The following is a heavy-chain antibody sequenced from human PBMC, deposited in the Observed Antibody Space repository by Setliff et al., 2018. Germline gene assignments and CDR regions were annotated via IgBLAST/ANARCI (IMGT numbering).Heavy chain of an antibody. V-gene: IGHV4-59*11. D-gene: IGHD3-3*01. CDR3: ARGKTFFGAFIRAFDI. J-gene: IGHJ3*02. CDR1: GGSIDSHY. Sequence: SETLSLTCSVSGGSIDSHYWSWIRQPPGKGLEWIGSIYYSGNTNYNLSLKSRVTISIDTSKNQFSLKLSSVTAADTAVYHCARGKTFFGAFIRAFDIWGQGRMVTVSS. CDR2: IYYSGNT.